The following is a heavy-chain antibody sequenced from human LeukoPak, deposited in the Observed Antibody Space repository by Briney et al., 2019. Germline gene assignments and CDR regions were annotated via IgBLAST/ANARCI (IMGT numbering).Heavy chain of an antibody. CDR1: GGSISSSNW. D-gene: IGHD3-22*01. CDR2: IYHSGST. J-gene: IGHJ4*02. V-gene: IGHV4-4*02. CDR3: ARARGGWVISDY. Sequence: PSGTLSLTCAVSGGSISSSNWWSWVRQPPGKGLEWIGEIYHSGSTNYNPSLKSRVTISVDTSKNQFSLKLSSVTAADTAVYYCARARGGWVISDYWGQGTLVTVSS.